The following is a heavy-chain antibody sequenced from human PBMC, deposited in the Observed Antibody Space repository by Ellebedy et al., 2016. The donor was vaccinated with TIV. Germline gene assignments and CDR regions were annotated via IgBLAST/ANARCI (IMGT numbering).Heavy chain of an antibody. CDR2: IYSGGTT. CDR3: ARGKGYCPTTSCLFDY. V-gene: IGHV3-66*02. J-gene: IGHJ4*02. D-gene: IGHD2-2*01. Sequence: GESLKISCTASGFTFGDYAMTWFRQAPGKGLEWVSVIYSGGTTHYADSVKGRFTISRDNSKNTLYLQTGSLRTEDMAVYFCARGKGYCPTTSCLFDYWGQGTLVTVSS. CDR1: GFTFGDYA.